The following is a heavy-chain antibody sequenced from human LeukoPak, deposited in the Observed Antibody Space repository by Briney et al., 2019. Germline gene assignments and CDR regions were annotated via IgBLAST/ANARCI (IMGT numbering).Heavy chain of an antibody. CDR2: MNPNSGNT. J-gene: IGHJ4*02. D-gene: IGHD5-18*01. V-gene: IGHV1-8*03. Sequence: ASVKVSCKASGYTFTSYGISWVRQAPGQGLEWMGWMNPNSGNTGYAQKFQGRVTITRNTSISTAYMELSSLRSEDTAVYYCARGLRRGIQLRLRSSYYFDYWGQGTLVTVSS. CDR3: ARGLRRGIQLRLRSSYYFDY. CDR1: GYTFTSYG.